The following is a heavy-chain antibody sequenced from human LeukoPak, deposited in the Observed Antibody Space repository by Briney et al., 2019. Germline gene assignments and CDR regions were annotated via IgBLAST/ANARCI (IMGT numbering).Heavy chain of an antibody. CDR2: INHSGST. D-gene: IGHD6-13*01. V-gene: IGHV4-34*01. CDR3: ARGLIRYSSSPQGY. CDR1: GGSFSGYY. J-gene: IGHJ4*02. Sequence: PSETLSLTCAVYGGSFSGYYWSWIRQPPGKGLEWIGEINHSGSTNYNPSLKSRVTISVDTSKNQFSLELSSVTAADTAVYYCARGLIRYSSSPQGYWGQGTLVTVSS.